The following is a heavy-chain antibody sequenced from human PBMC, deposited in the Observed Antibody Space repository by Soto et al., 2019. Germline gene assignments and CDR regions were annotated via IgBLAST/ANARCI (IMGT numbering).Heavy chain of an antibody. V-gene: IGHV1-69*12. CDR3: ARGVVGATRGGYFDY. D-gene: IGHD1-26*01. CDR2: IIPIFGTA. J-gene: IGHJ4*02. CDR1: GGTFSSYA. Sequence: QVQLVQSGAEVKKPGSSVKVSCKASGGTFSSYAISWVRQAPGQGLEWMGGIIPIFGTANYAQKFQGRVTIXXDXSXSTAYMELSSLRSEDTAVYYCARGVVGATRGGYFDYWGQGTLVTVSS.